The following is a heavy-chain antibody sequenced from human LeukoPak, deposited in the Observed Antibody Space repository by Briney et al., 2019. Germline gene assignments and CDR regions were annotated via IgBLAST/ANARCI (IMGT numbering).Heavy chain of an antibody. Sequence: EASVKDSCKASGGTFSSYAISWVRQAPGQGLEWMGGIIPTFGTANYAQKFHGRVTITADESTSTAYMELSSLRSEDTAVYYCAVALGYYYGMDVWGKGATVTVSS. CDR2: IIPTFGTA. CDR3: AVALGYYYGMDV. CDR1: GGTFSSYA. V-gene: IGHV1-69*01. J-gene: IGHJ6*04. D-gene: IGHD3-16*01.